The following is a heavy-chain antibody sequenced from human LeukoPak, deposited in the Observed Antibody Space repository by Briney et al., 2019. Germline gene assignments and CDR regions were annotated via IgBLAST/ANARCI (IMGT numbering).Heavy chain of an antibody. CDR3: GRDPNGDYVGAFDF. CDR2: INGDGSNT. Sequence: GGSLRLSCAASGFTFSSHWMHWVRQAPGKGLVGVSRINGDGSNTTYADSVKGRFTSSRDNSKNTLYLQMNSLRAEDTAVYYCGRDPNGDYVGAFDFRGQGTMVTVSS. CDR1: GFTFSSHW. D-gene: IGHD4-17*01. J-gene: IGHJ3*01. V-gene: IGHV3-74*03.